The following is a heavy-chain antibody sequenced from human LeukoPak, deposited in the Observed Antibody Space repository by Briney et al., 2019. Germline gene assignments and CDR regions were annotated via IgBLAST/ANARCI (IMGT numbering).Heavy chain of an antibody. J-gene: IGHJ6*02. CDR1: GGSISSGGYY. V-gene: IGHV4-31*03. CDR2: IYYSGST. CDR3: ARHPYYGMDV. Sequence: PSETLSLTCTVSGGSISSGGYYWSWIRQHPGKGLEWIGYIYYSGSTYYNPSLKSRVTISVDTSKNQFSLKLTSVTAADTAVYHCARHPYYGMDVWGQGTTVTVSS.